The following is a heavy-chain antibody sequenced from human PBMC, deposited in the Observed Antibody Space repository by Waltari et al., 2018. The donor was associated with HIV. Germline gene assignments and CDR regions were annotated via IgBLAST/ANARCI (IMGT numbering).Heavy chain of an antibody. CDR1: GYIFITYA. CDR3: AREGSGTYPLDY. V-gene: IGHV1-3*01. D-gene: IGHD1-26*01. CDR2: INLAKGVS. Sequence: QVQLVQSGAEVKKSGASVKVSCKASGYIFITYALHWVRQAPGHRLEWMGWINLAKGVSEYSQQFLGRVTFTRDTSASTSYMELSSLRSEDTAVYYCAREGSGTYPLDYWGQGSLVTVSS. J-gene: IGHJ4*02.